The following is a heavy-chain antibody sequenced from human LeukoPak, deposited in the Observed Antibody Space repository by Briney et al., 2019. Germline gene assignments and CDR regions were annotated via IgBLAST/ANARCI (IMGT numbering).Heavy chain of an antibody. CDR3: ATFRFLGT. J-gene: IGHJ3*01. Sequence: GGSLRLSCEASGFMFSDHYMSWIRQAPGEGLEWLSYISNGGTYTKYADSVKGRFTISRDDANLLYLQMNSLRAEDTAIYYCATFRFLGTWGQGTMVTVSP. V-gene: IGHV3-11*03. D-gene: IGHD3-3*01. CDR2: ISNGGTYT. CDR1: GFMFSDHY.